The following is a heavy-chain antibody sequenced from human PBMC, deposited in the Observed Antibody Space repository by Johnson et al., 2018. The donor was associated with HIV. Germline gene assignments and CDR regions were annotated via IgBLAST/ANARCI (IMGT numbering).Heavy chain of an antibody. CDR3: VKDIGDGYNRWGVLDI. CDR1: GFTFSNYA. J-gene: IGHJ3*02. D-gene: IGHD5-24*01. Sequence: QVQLVESGGGVVRPGGSMRLSCAASGFTFSNYAIHWVRQAPGKGLEWVAIIWNDGSNKFYADSVKGRFTISRDNSKNTVYLQMSSLRAEDTAVYYCVKDIGDGYNRWGVLDIWGQGTRVTVSS. CDR2: IWNDGSNK. V-gene: IGHV3-33*03.